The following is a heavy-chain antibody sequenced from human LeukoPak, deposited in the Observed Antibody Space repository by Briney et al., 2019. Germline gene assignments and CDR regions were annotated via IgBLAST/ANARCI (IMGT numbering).Heavy chain of an antibody. CDR1: GFTFISPA. J-gene: IGHJ4*02. V-gene: IGHV1-58*01. Sequence: ASVKVSCKTSGFTFISPAVQWVRQARGQRLEWIGWIVVGSGNTNYAQKFQERVTITRDMSTSTVYMELSSLRSEDTAVYYCAADPSYSSGYRYYFDYWGQGTLVTVSS. CDR3: AADPSYSSGYRYYFDY. D-gene: IGHD3-22*01. CDR2: IVVGSGNT.